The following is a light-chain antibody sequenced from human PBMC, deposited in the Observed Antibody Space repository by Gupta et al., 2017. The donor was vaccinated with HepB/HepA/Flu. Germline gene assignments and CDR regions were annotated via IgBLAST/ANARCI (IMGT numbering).Light chain of an antibody. J-gene: IGKJ4*01. CDR1: QSVSRN. CDR2: GAS. CDR3: QQYDGRPPLT. Sequence: ETFMTQSPATLSVSRGERVTLSCRASQSVSRNLAWYQKQPGQAPRLLIYGASTRATGIPARFIGSGSETEFTLTISSLQSEDFAVYYCQQYDGRPPLTFGGGTKVEIK. V-gene: IGKV3-15*01.